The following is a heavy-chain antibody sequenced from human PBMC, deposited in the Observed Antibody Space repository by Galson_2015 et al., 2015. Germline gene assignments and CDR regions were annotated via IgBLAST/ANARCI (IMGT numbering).Heavy chain of an antibody. CDR2: IYYSGST. V-gene: IGHV4-59*01. Sequence: SETLSLTCTVSGGSISSYYWSWIRQPPGRGLEWIGYIYYSGSTNYNPSLKSRVTISVDTSKNQFSLKLSSVTAADTAVYYCARGGVTLALDYYGMDVWGQGTTVTVSS. CDR3: ARGGVTLALDYYGMDV. D-gene: IGHD3-16*01. J-gene: IGHJ6*02. CDR1: GGSISSYY.